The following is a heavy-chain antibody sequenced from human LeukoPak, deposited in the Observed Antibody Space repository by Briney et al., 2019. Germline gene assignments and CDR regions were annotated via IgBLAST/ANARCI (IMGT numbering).Heavy chain of an antibody. CDR2: ISSSSSYI. CDR1: GFTFSSYS. CDR3: ARERTPKHYYGSGTYDRYFDH. Sequence: GGSLRLSCAASGFTFSSYSMNWVRQAPGKGLEWVSSISSSSSYIYYADSVKGRFTISRDNAKNSLYLQMNSLRADDTALYYCARERTPKHYYGSGTYDRYFDHWGQGTLVTVSS. J-gene: IGHJ4*02. D-gene: IGHD3-10*01. V-gene: IGHV3-21*01.